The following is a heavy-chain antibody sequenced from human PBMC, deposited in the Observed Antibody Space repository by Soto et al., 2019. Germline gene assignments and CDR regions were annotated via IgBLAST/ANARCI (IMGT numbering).Heavy chain of an antibody. J-gene: IGHJ4*02. Sequence: QVQLVESGGGVVQPGRSLRLSCAASGFTFSSYAMHWVRQAPGKGLEWVAVISYDGSNKYYADSVKGRFTISRDNSKNTLYLQMNGLRAEDTAVYYCARGHSGWYRAPVDYWGQGTLVTVSS. V-gene: IGHV3-30-3*01. CDR3: ARGHSGWYRAPVDY. CDR1: GFTFSSYA. D-gene: IGHD6-19*01. CDR2: ISYDGSNK.